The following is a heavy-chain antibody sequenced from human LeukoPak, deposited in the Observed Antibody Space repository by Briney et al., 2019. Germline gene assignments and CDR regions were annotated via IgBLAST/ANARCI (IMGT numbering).Heavy chain of an antibody. Sequence: GGSLRLSCAASGFTFSSYEMNWVRQAPGKGLEWVLYISSSGSTIYYADSVRGRFTISRDNAKNSLYLQMNSLRAEDTAVYYCAREIPTRVPRIVVVPAAISASADHVTRRGFDYWGQGTLVTVSS. CDR1: GFTFSSYE. CDR3: AREIPTRVPRIVVVPAAISASADHVTRRGFDY. D-gene: IGHD2-2*01. J-gene: IGHJ4*02. CDR2: ISSSGSTI. V-gene: IGHV3-48*03.